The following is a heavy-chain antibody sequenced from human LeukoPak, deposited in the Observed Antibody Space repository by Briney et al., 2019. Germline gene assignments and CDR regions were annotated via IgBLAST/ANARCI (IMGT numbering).Heavy chain of an antibody. CDR2: IDNRGHVI. V-gene: IGHV3-48*02. J-gene: IGHJ5*02. D-gene: IGHD4/OR15-4a*01. Sequence: GGSLRLSCVDFTFAFSNNNMNWVRQAPGKGLEWLSFIDNRGHVIEYADSVKGRFTISRDNAKNSLFLQMTSLRNDDTAVYYCARGAGSSWFYRWGQGTLVTDSS. CDR3: ARGAGSSWFYR. CDR1: TFAFSNNN.